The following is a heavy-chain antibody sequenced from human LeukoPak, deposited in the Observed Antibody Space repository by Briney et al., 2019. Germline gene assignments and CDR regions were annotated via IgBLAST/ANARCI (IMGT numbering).Heavy chain of an antibody. V-gene: IGHV4-59*12. CDR1: VGSINSYY. CDR3: AREDDLFDY. Sequence: SETLSLTCTVSVGSINSYYWTWIRQPPGKGLEWIGYIYYSGNTNYNPSLKSRVTISVDTSKNQFSLKLSSVTAADTAVYYCAREDDLFDYWGQGTLVTVSS. J-gene: IGHJ4*02. CDR2: IYYSGNT.